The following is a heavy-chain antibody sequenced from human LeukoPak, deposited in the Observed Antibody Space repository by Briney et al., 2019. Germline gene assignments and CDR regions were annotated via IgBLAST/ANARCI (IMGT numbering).Heavy chain of an antibody. CDR2: MYSDGTI. CDR1: GVTVGTNY. D-gene: IGHD2/OR15-2a*01. Sequence: GGSLRLSFAAAGVTVGTNYMSWVRQVPGRGLEWVSMMYSDGTIHYLDSVKGRFTISRDNSRNTLYLQMNSLRVEDTAVYHCARWFCNSLTCYYDYWGQGTLVTVSS. CDR3: ARWFCNSLTCYYDY. J-gene: IGHJ4*02. V-gene: IGHV3-53*01.